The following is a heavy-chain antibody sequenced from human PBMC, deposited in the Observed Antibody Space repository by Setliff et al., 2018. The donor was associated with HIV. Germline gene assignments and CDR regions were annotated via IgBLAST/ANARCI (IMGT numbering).Heavy chain of an antibody. Sequence: PSETLSLPCTVSGGSISEYYWSWIRQPPGKGLEWICYIDYSGSTNYNASLKSRLTMSIDTSKSQFSLKLSSVTAADTAVYYCARTRAPYFFDFWGQGAQVTVSS. V-gene: IGHV4-59*08. CDR2: IDYSGST. CDR3: ARTRAPYFFDF. D-gene: IGHD1-26*01. CDR1: GGSISEYY. J-gene: IGHJ4*02.